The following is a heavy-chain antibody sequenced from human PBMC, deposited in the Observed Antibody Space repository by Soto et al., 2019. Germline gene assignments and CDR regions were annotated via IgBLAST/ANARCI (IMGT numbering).Heavy chain of an antibody. V-gene: IGHV3-23*01. J-gene: IGHJ4*02. Sequence: LRLSCAASGFTFSSYAMSWVRQAPGKGLEWVSAISGSGGSTYYADSVKGRFTISRDNSKNTLYLQMNSLRAEDTAVYYCAKGEDRITMVRGVIGTIDYWGQGTLVTVSS. CDR2: ISGSGGST. D-gene: IGHD3-10*01. CDR3: AKGEDRITMVRGVIGTIDY. CDR1: GFTFSSYA.